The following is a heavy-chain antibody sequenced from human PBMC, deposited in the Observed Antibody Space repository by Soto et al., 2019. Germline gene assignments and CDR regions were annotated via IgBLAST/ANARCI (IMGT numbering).Heavy chain of an antibody. V-gene: IGHV1-18*01. CDR2: MSVYSGNT. CDR3: ARVYDFWSGYQTPFDY. J-gene: IGHJ4*02. Sequence: ASVKVSCKASGYTFTSYGISWVRQAPGQGLEWMGWMSVYSGNTNYAQKFQGRVTMTTDTSTSTAYMELRSLRSDDTAVYYCARVYDFWSGYQTPFDYWGQGTLVTVSS. CDR1: GYTFTSYG. D-gene: IGHD3-3*01.